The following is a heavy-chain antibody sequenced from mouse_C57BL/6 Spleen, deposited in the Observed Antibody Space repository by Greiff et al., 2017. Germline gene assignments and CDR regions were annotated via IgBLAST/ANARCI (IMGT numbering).Heavy chain of an antibody. Sequence: VQLQQSGAELVRPGTSVKVSCKASGYAFTNYLIEWVKQRPGQGLEWIGVINPGSGGTNYNEKFKGKATLTADKSSSTAYMQLSSLTSEDSAGYFCARRRGTDYAMDYWGQGTSVTVSS. CDR3: ARRRGTDYAMDY. CDR2: INPGSGGT. V-gene: IGHV1-54*01. D-gene: IGHD3-3*01. CDR1: GYAFTNYL. J-gene: IGHJ4*01.